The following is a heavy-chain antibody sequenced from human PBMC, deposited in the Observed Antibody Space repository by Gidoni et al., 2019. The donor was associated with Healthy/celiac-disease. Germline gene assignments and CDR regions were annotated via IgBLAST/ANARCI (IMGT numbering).Heavy chain of an antibody. J-gene: IGHJ4*02. Sequence: QVQLVESGGGVVQPGRSLRLSCAASGFTFSSYAMHWVRQAPGKGLEWVAVISYDGSNKYYADSVKGRFTISRDNSKNTLYLQMNSLRAEDTAVYYCARDSRIIAVAGTFGYWGQGTLVTVSS. CDR3: ARDSRIIAVAGTFGY. CDR1: GFTFSSYA. D-gene: IGHD6-19*01. V-gene: IGHV3-30*04. CDR2: ISYDGSNK.